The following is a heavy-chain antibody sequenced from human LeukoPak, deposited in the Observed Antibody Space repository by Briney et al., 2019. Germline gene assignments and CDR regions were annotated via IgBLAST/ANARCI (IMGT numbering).Heavy chain of an antibody. CDR3: ARVEFGYASGWYEGDY. J-gene: IGHJ4*02. Sequence: GGSLRLSCAASGFTFSSYALSWVRQAPGKGLEWVSCISSSVSSVFYADSVKGRFTISRDNAKNSLYLQMNSLRAEDTGVYYCARVEFGYASGWYEGDYWGQGTLVTVSS. D-gene: IGHD6-19*01. V-gene: IGHV3-21*01. CDR2: ISSSVSSV. CDR1: GFTFSSYA.